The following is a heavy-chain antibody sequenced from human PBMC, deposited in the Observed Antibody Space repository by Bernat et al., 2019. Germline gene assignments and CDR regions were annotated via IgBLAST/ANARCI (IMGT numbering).Heavy chain of an antibody. CDR3: ARDYYNTTVTTDRSFDY. D-gene: IGHD4-17*01. CDR1: GYSFTSYG. CDR2: ISAYNGNT. Sequence: QVQLVQSGAEVKKPGASVKVSCKASGYSFTSYGISWVRQAPGQGLEWMGWISAYNGNTNYAQKVQGRVTMTTDTSTSTAYMELRSLRSDDTAVYYCARDYYNTTVTTDRSFDYWGQGTLVTVSS. V-gene: IGHV1-18*01. J-gene: IGHJ4*02.